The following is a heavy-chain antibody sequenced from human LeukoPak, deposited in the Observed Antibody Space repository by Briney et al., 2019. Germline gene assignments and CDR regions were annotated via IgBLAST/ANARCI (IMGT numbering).Heavy chain of an antibody. J-gene: IGHJ4*02. CDR1: GYTFTSYY. CDR3: ARGAYYYDSSSLRSFVNY. CDR2: INPSGGTT. Sequence: ASVKVSCKASGYTFTSYYMHWVRQAPGQGLEWMGIINPSGGTTSYAQKFQGRVTMTRDTSTSTVYMELSSLRSEDTAVYYCARGAYYYDSSSLRSFVNYWGQGTLVTVSS. D-gene: IGHD3-22*01. V-gene: IGHV1-46*01.